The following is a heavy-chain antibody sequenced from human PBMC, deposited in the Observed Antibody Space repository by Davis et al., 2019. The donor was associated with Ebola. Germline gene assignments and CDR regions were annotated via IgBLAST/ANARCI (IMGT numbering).Heavy chain of an antibody. Sequence: PGGSLRLSCAASGFTFSSYEMNWVRQAPGKGLEWVSYISSSGSTIYYADSVKGRFTISRDNAKNSLYLQMNSLRAEDTAVYYCARKSVRRHCDYWGQGTLVTVSS. CDR3: ARKSVRRHCDY. D-gene: IGHD4-17*01. CDR1: GFTFSSYE. CDR2: ISSSGSTI. V-gene: IGHV3-48*03. J-gene: IGHJ4*02.